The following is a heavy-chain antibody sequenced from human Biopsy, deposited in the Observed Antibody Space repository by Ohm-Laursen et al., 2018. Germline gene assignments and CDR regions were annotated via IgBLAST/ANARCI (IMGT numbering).Heavy chain of an antibody. CDR1: DGSISNIINY. CDR2: IYHSGIT. Sequence: SDTLSLTCTVTDGSISNIINYWGWIRQPLGKGLEWLGSIYHSGITDYNPSLKSRVTISVDTSNNQFPLKLSSLTAADTAVYYCARHSFGSGRDFWGQGTLVTVSS. J-gene: IGHJ4*02. D-gene: IGHD3-10*01. V-gene: IGHV4-39*01. CDR3: ARHSFGSGRDF.